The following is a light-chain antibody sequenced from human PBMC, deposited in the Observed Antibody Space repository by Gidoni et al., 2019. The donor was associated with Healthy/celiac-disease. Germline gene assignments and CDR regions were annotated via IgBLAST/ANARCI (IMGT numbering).Light chain of an antibody. Sequence: QSVLTQPPSVSGAPGQRVTISCTGSSSNIGAGYYVQWYQQLPGTAPKLLIYGNSNRPSGVPDRFSGSKSGTSASLAITGLQAEDEADYYCQSYDSSLSGVVFGGGTKLTVL. J-gene: IGLJ2*01. CDR3: QSYDSSLSGVV. CDR1: SSNIGAGYY. V-gene: IGLV1-40*01. CDR2: GNS.